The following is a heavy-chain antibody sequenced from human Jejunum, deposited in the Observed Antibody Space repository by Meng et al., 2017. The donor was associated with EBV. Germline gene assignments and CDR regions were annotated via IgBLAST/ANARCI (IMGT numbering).Heavy chain of an antibody. CDR1: GFTFSTYT. D-gene: IGHD6-6*01. CDR2: ISSSSSYI. V-gene: IGHV3-21*06. CDR3: ARDRETYSSSQADY. Sequence: EVQLVECGGGLVEPGGSLRLSFSASGFTFSTYTMNWVRQAPGKGLEWVSSISSSSSYIYYADSVKGRFTISRDNAKNSLFLQMNSLRAEDTAVYYCARDRETYSSSQADYWGQGTLVTVSS. J-gene: IGHJ4*02.